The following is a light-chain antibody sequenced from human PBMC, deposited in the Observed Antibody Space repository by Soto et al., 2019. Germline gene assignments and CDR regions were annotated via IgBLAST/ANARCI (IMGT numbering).Light chain of an antibody. Sequence: DIQMTQSPSAMSASVGDRVTITCRASRGINDNLAWFQQKPGQVPKRLIYGAFSLQRGVPSRFSGSGSGTEFTLTISSLQPKDFATYYCLQHNTFPWTFGQGTKVDIK. J-gene: IGKJ1*01. CDR2: GAF. CDR3: LQHNTFPWT. CDR1: RGINDN. V-gene: IGKV1-17*03.